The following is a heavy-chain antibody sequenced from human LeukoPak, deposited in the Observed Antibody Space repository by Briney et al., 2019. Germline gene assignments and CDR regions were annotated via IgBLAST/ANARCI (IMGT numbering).Heavy chain of an antibody. V-gene: IGHV4-34*01. Sequence: SETLSLTCAVYGGSSSGYYWSWIRQPPGKGLEWIGEVERSGSTNYNPSLKSRITISVDTSKSQFSLKLSSVTAADTAVYYCVRGYYSGSYWNYWGQGTPVTVSS. CDR2: VERSGST. J-gene: IGHJ4*02. CDR1: GGSSSGYY. CDR3: VRGYYSGSYWNY. D-gene: IGHD3-10*01.